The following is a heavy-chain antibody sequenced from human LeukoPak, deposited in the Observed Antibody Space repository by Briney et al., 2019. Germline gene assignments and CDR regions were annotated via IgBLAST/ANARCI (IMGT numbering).Heavy chain of an antibody. CDR1: GFTFSSYA. V-gene: IGHV3-23*01. D-gene: IGHD1-26*01. J-gene: IGHJ4*02. Sequence: GGSLRLSCAASGFTFSSYAMSWVRQAPGKGLEWVSAISGSGGSTYYAGSVKGRFTISRDNSKNTLYLQMNSLGAEDTAVYYCAKGRMGATLDFDYWGQGTLVTVSS. CDR2: ISGSGGST. CDR3: AKGRMGATLDFDY.